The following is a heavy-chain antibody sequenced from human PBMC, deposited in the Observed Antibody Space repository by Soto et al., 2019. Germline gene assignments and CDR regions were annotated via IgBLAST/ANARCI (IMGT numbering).Heavy chain of an antibody. Sequence: VQLVESGGGVVQPGRSLRLSCAASGFTFSSYGMHWVRQAPGKGLEWVAVIWYDGSNKYYADSVKGRFTISRDNSKNTLYLQMNSLRAEDTAVYYCARDLTSGSYYGYYFDYWGQGTLVTVSS. D-gene: IGHD1-26*01. V-gene: IGHV3-33*01. CDR2: IWYDGSNK. CDR1: GFTFSSYG. J-gene: IGHJ4*02. CDR3: ARDLTSGSYYGYYFDY.